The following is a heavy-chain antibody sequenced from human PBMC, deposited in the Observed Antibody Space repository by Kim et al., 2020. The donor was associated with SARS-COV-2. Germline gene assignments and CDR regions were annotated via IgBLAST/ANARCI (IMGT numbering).Heavy chain of an antibody. J-gene: IGHJ6*02. D-gene: IGHD3-10*01. CDR3: ARANRDYYGSGRLADYYYGMDV. Sequence: GGSLRLSCAASGFTFSTYAMHWVRQAPGKGLEWVAIISYDGTNKYYADSVKGRFTISRDTSKNTLYLQMNSLRAEDTAVYYCARANRDYYGSGRLADYYYGMDVWGQGTTVTVSS. CDR1: GFTFSTYA. V-gene: IGHV3-30*04. CDR2: ISYDGTNK.